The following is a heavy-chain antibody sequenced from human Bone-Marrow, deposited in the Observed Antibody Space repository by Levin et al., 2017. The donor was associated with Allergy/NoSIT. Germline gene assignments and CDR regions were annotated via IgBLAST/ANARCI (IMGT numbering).Heavy chain of an antibody. CDR2: IKADGSEK. CDR1: GFTLSQYW. V-gene: IGHV3-7*01. D-gene: IGHD2-2*01. Sequence: GESLKISCAASGFTLSQYWMTWVRQAPGKGLEWVAKIKADGSEKYYVDSLKGRFSISRDNTRKSVSLQISNLRAEDTAVYYCARDSFSTSSGLDYYYGLDVWGQGTTVT. J-gene: IGHJ6*02. CDR3: ARDSFSTSSGLDYYYGLDV.